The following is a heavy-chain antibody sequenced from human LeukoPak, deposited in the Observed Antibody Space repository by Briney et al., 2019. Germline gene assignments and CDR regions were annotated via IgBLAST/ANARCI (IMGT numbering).Heavy chain of an antibody. CDR2: IYYSGST. J-gene: IGHJ4*02. V-gene: IGHV4-39*07. CDR1: GGSISSSSYY. Sequence: SETLSLTCTVAGGSISSSSYYWGWIRKPPGKGLEWIGSIYYSGSTYYNPSLKSRVTISVDTSKNQFSLKLSSVTAADTAVYYCARDAYSSGWYGGVSFDYWGQGTLVTVSS. CDR3: ARDAYSSGWYGGVSFDY. D-gene: IGHD6-19*01.